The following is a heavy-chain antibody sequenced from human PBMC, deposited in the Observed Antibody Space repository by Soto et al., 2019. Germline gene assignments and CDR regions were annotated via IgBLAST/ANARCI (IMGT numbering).Heavy chain of an antibody. Sequence: PGGALRLSCFSSGFTFGSYGMHWVRQAPGKGLEWVTVISYDGTNKYYTDSVKGRFTISRDNSKRTLWLQMNSLRAEDTAVYYCAQVPRYTVTPPDDYWGQGTLVTVS. J-gene: IGHJ4*02. V-gene: IGHV3-30*18. CDR1: GFTFGSYG. CDR2: ISYDGTNK. CDR3: AQVPRYTVTPPDDY. D-gene: IGHD4-17*01.